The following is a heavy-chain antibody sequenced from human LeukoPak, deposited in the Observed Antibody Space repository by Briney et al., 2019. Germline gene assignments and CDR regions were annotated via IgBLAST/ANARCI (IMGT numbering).Heavy chain of an antibody. V-gene: IGHV3-11*01. CDR1: GFTFSDYY. CDR2: ISSSSSTI. D-gene: IGHD6-13*01. J-gene: IGHJ3*02. CDR3: ARDRSSWYLDAFDI. Sequence: KTGGSLRHSCAASGFTFSDYYMSWIRQAPGKGLEWGSYISSSSSTIYYADSVKGRFTISRDNAKNSLYLQMNSLRAEDTAVYYCARDRSSWYLDAFDIWGQGTMVTVSS.